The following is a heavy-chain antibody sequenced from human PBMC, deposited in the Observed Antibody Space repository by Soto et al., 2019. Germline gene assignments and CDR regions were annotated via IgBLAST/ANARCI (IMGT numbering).Heavy chain of an antibody. CDR2: INQDESEK. D-gene: IGHD3-10*01. CDR3: VRPQCIGASCYNYFDY. Sequence: EVQLVESGGGLVQPGGSLRLSCAASGFTFSSFWMTWVRQPPGKGLEWVANINQDESEKYYVDSVKGRFTISRDNAKNSLYLQMSSLRVEDTAVYYCVRPQCIGASCYNYFDYWCQGTLVTVSS. J-gene: IGHJ4*02. CDR1: GFTFSSFW. V-gene: IGHV3-7*01.